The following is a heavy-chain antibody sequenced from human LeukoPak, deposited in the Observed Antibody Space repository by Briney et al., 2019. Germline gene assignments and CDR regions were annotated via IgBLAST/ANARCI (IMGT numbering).Heavy chain of an antibody. D-gene: IGHD6-13*01. CDR2: ISPYNGNT. CDR1: GYTFTDYY. V-gene: IGHV1-18*04. CDR3: TRDHLAADGSDAFDI. J-gene: IGHJ3*02. Sequence: GASVKVSCKASGYTFTDYYIHWVRQAPGQGLEWMGWISPYNGNTKYAQKFQGRVTVTTDTSTTTAYMDLRSLRSDDTAVYYCTRDHLAADGSDAFDIWGQGTMVTVSS.